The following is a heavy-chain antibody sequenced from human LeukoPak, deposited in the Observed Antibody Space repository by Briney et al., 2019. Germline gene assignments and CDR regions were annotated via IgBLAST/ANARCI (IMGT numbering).Heavy chain of an antibody. Sequence: GGSLRLSCAASGFTFITYWMHWVRQAPGKGLVGVSSINSDGSTTTYADSVKGRFTISMDNAKNMVYLQMNSLRAEDTAVYYCARAFGSGSQVINYFDFWGQGTLVTVSS. CDR2: INSDGSTT. D-gene: IGHD3-10*01. V-gene: IGHV3-74*01. J-gene: IGHJ4*02. CDR1: GFTFITYW. CDR3: ARAFGSGSQVINYFDF.